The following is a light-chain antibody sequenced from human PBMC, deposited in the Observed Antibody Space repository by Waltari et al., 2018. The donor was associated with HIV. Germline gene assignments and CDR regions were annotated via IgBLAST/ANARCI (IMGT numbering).Light chain of an antibody. CDR1: QCVFDRSKNKNY. Sequence: IVINQSPDSLAVPLGERDPLTCTSSQCVFDRSKNKNYLSWYQQKPGQPPKLLIYWASTRGSGVPDRFSGSGSGSSFTLTISSLQPEDVAVYYCQQYYNAPFTFGPGT. CDR3: QQYYNAPFT. J-gene: IGKJ3*01. CDR2: WAS. V-gene: IGKV4-1*01.